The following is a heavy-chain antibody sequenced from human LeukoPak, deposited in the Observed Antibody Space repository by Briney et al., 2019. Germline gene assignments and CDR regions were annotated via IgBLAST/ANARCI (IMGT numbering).Heavy chain of an antibody. V-gene: IGHV3-21*01. CDR1: GFTFSSYS. CDR2: ISSSSSYI. J-gene: IGHJ4*02. CDR3: ARAPVGRWLQISHDY. Sequence: GGSLRLSCAASGFTFSSYSMNWVRQAPGKGLEWVSSISSSSSYIYYADSVKGRFTISRDNAKNSLYLQMNSLRAEDTAVYYCARAPVGRWLQISHDYWGQGTLVTVSS. D-gene: IGHD5-24*01.